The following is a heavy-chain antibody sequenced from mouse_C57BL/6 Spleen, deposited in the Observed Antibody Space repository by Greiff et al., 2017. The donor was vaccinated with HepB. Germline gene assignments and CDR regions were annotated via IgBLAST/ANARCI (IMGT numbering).Heavy chain of an antibody. V-gene: IGHV1-72*01. Sequence: VQLQQPGAELVKPGASVKLSCKASGYTFTSYWMHWVKQRPGRGLEWIGRIDPNRGGTKYNEKFKSKATLTVDKPSSTAYMQLSSLPSEDSAVYEWAREVYYGSSYYFDDWGQGTTLTVSS. CDR1: GYTFTSYW. CDR3: AREVYYGSSYYFDD. D-gene: IGHD1-1*01. J-gene: IGHJ2*01. CDR2: IDPNRGGT.